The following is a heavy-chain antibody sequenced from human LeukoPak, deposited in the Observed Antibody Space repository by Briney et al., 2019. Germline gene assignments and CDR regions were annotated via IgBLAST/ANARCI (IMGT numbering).Heavy chain of an antibody. D-gene: IGHD6-13*01. CDR2: TVGGGDGT. CDR1: GFTFSSTS. CDR3: AKVAPGSSWRNAFDY. V-gene: IGHV3-23*01. J-gene: IGHJ4*02. Sequence: GGSLRLSCAASGFTFSSTSMSWVRQAPGKGLEWVAVTVGGGDGTYYADSVKGRFTISRDNSKSTLDLHMNSLRAEDTAVYYCAKVAPGSSWRNAFDYWGQGTLVTVSS.